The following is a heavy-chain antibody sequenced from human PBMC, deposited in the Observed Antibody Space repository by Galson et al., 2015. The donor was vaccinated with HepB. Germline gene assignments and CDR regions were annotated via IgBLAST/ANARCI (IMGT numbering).Heavy chain of an antibody. CDR1: GYTFTSYA. Sequence: SVKVSCKASGYTFTSYAMHWVRQAPGQRLEWMGWINAGNGNTKYSQKFQGRVTITRDTSASTAYMELSSLRSEDTAVYYCARGRYYDFWSGYFGFDPWGQGTLVTVSS. V-gene: IGHV1-3*01. CDR3: ARGRYYDFWSGYFGFDP. CDR2: INAGNGNT. J-gene: IGHJ5*02. D-gene: IGHD3-3*01.